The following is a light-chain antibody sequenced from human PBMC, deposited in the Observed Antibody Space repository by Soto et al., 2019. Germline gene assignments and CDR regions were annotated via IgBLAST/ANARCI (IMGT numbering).Light chain of an antibody. CDR2: AAS. Sequence: DIQMTQSPSSLSASVGDRVTITCRASQSISSYLNWYQQKPGKDPKLLIYAASSLQSGVPSRFSGSGSGTDFTLTISSLQPEDFATYYCQQSYSTPTFGGGTKVEIK. V-gene: IGKV1-39*01. CDR3: QQSYSTPT. CDR1: QSISSY. J-gene: IGKJ4*01.